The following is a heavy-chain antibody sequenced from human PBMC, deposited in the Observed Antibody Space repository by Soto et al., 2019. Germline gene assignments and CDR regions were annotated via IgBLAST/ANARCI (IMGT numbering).Heavy chain of an antibody. Sequence: QVQLVESGGGVVQPGRSLRLSCAASGFTFSSYGMHWVRQAPGKGLEWVAVISYDGSNKYYADSVKGRFTISRDNSKNTLYLQMNSLRAEDTAVYFCAKDGYSGYVGPIDYLGQGTLVTVSS. D-gene: IGHD5-12*01. CDR3: AKDGYSGYVGPIDY. V-gene: IGHV3-30*18. CDR1: GFTFSSYG. J-gene: IGHJ4*02. CDR2: ISYDGSNK.